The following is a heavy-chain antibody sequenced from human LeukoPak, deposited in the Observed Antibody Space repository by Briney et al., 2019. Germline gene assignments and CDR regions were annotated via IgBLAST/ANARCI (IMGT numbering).Heavy chain of an antibody. CDR3: ARVDTAMVIDY. V-gene: IGHV1-2*02. CDR2: INPKSGGT. CDR1: GYTFSGYY. J-gene: IGHJ4*02. D-gene: IGHD5-18*01. Sequence: ASVKVSFKASGYTFSGYYIHWVRHAPGQGLEWMGWINPKSGGTSYAQKFQDRVTMTRDTSISTAHMELSRLRSDDTAVYYCARVDTAMVIDYWGQGTLVTVSS.